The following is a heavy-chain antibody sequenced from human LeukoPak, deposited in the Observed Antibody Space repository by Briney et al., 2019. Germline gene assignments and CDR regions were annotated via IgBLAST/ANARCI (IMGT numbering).Heavy chain of an antibody. D-gene: IGHD4-17*01. CDR1: GGTFSSYA. CDR3: ATLNRGDYGEYFDY. V-gene: IGHV1-69*06. J-gene: IGHJ4*02. CDR2: IIPIFGTA. Sequence: ASVKVSCKASGGTFSSYAISWVRQAPGQGLEWMGGIIPIFGTANYAQKFQGRVTITADKSTSTAYMELSSLRSEDTAVYYCATLNRGDYGEYFDYWGQGTLVTVSS.